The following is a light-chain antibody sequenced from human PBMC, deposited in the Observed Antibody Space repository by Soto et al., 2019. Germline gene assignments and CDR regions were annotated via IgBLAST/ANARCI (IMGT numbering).Light chain of an antibody. CDR3: LQYSIWPLT. V-gene: IGKV3-15*01. CDR1: QSVSNN. Sequence: EIVMTQSPATLSVSPGERAALSCRASQSVSNNLAWYQQKPVQAPRILMYGASTRATGFPDRFSGSGSGTEFTLTISSLQSEDFAIYYCLQYSIWPLTFGQGTKLEIK. J-gene: IGKJ2*01. CDR2: GAS.